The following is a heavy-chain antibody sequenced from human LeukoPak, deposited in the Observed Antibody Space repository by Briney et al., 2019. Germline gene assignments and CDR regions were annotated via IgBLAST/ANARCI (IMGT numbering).Heavy chain of an antibody. V-gene: IGHV4-61*02. CDR1: GGSISSGSYY. J-gene: IGHJ6*04. CDR3: ARDPEAYCSGGSCYPV. D-gene: IGHD2-15*01. CDR2: IYTSGST. Sequence: SETLSLTCTVSGGSISSGSYYWSWIRQPAGKGLEWIGRIYTSGSTNYNPSLKSRVTISVDTSKNQFSLKLSSVTAADTAVYYCARDPEAYCSGGSCYPVWGKGTTVTVSS.